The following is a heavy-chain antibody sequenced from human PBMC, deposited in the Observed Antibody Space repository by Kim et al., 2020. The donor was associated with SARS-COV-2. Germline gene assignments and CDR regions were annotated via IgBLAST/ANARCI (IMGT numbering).Heavy chain of an antibody. CDR2: INHSGST. Sequence: SETLSLTCAVYGGSFSGYYWSWIRQPPGKGLEWIGEINHSGSTNYNPSLQSRVTISVDTSKNQFSLKLSSVLAADTAVYYCARGMRQWLVRWPYCYYMDVGGKGTTVTVSS. D-gene: IGHD6-19*01. J-gene: IGHJ6*03. V-gene: IGHV4-34*01. CDR3: ARGMRQWLVRWPYCYYMDV. CDR1: GGSFSGYY.